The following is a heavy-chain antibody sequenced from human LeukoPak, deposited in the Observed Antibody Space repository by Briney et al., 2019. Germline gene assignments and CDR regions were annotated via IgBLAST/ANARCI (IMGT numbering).Heavy chain of an antibody. V-gene: IGHV3-30*02. CDR1: GFTFSSYW. D-gene: IGHD6-19*01. J-gene: IGHJ5*02. Sequence: GGSLRLSCAASGFTFSSYWMHWVRQAPGKGLEWVAFIRYDGSNKYYADSVKGRFTISRDNSKNTLYLQMNSLRAEDTAVYYCAKDLPAIAVAEGDPWGQGTLVTVSS. CDR2: IRYDGSNK. CDR3: AKDLPAIAVAEGDP.